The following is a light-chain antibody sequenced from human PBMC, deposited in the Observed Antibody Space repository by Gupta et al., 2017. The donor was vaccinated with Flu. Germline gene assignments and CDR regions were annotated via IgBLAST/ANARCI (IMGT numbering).Light chain of an antibody. CDR1: QSLLHSNGYNY. J-gene: IGKJ4*01. CDR3: RQSLQITPFT. V-gene: IGKV2-28*01. Sequence: DIVMTQSPLSLPVTPGEPASISCRSSQSLLHSNGYNYLDWYMQKPGQSPQLLIYLGSNRDAGVSDRVSGSGLGKDFKLKNSRGEGEDVGVYYCRQSLQITPFTFGGGTKVEIK. CDR2: LGS.